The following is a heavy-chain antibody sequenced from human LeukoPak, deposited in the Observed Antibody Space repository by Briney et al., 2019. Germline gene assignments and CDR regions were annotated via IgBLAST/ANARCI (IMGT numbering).Heavy chain of an antibody. CDR3: ARGYCSSTSCYTNWFDP. J-gene: IGHJ5*02. CDR1: GGSISSYY. D-gene: IGHD2-2*02. CDR2: IYYSGST. V-gene: IGHV4-59*08. Sequence: SETLSLTCTASGGSISSYYWSWIRQPPGKGLEWIGYIYYSGSTNYNPSLKSRVTISVDTSKNQFSLKLSSVTAADTAVYYCARGYCSSTSCYTNWFDPWGQGTLVTVSS.